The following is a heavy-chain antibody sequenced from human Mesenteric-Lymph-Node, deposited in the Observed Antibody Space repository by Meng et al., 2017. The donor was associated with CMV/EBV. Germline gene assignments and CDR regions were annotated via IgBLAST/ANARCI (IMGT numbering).Heavy chain of an antibody. CDR3: ARAGIQLWPTDYYYGMDV. D-gene: IGHD5-18*01. CDR1: GYTFSSHW. CDR2: INPSGGST. V-gene: IGHV1-46*01. J-gene: IGHJ6*02. Sequence: ASVKVSCKASGYTFSSHWMHWVRQAPGQGLEWMGIINPSGGSTSYAQKFQGRVTMTRDTSTSTVYMELSSLRSEDTAVYYCARAGIQLWPTDYYYGMDVWGQGTTVTVSS.